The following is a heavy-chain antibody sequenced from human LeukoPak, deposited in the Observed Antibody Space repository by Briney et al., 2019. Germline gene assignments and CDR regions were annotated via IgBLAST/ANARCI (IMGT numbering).Heavy chain of an antibody. V-gene: IGHV4-34*01. CDR2: INHSGST. CDR3: ARTFRESYYDFWSGYSTLDY. CDR1: GGSFSGYY. D-gene: IGHD3-3*01. Sequence: SXXLSLTCAVYGGSFSGYYWSWIRQPPGKGLEWIGEINHSGSTNYNPSLKSRVTISVDTSKNQFSLKLSSVTAADTAVYYCARTFRESYYDFWSGYSTLDYWGQGTLVTVSS. J-gene: IGHJ4*02.